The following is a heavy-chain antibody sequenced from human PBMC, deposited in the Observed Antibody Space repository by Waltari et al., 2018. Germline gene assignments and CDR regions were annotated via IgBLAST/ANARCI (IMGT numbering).Heavy chain of an antibody. Sequence: EVQLLESGGGLVQPGGSLRLSCAASGFTFSSYAMNWVRQAPGKGLEWVSAIVGSGTHTFYAESVTGRFTISRDKSKNTLYLQMNSLRVEDTAVYYCAKGRGSGWYVVDSWGQGTLVTVSS. V-gene: IGHV3-23*01. J-gene: IGHJ4*02. D-gene: IGHD6-19*01. CDR1: GFTFSSYA. CDR3: AKGRGSGWYVVDS. CDR2: IVGSGTHT.